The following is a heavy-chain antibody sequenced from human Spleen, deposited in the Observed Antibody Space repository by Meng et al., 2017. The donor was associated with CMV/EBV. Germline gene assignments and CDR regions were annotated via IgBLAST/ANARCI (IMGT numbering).Heavy chain of an antibody. D-gene: IGHD3-22*01. J-gene: IGHJ5*02. V-gene: IGHV4-31*02. CDR3: AREYYYDSSRGWFDP. CDR1: GSFSSGGYY. CDR2: IYYSGST. Sequence: GSFSSGGYYWSWIRQHPGKGLEWIGYIYYSGSTYYNPSLKSRVTISVDTSKNQFSLKLSSVTAADTVVYYCAREYYYDSSRGWFDPWGQGTLVTVSS.